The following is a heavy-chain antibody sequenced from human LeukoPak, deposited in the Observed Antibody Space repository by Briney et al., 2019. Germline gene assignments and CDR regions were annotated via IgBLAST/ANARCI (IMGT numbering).Heavy chain of an antibody. Sequence: GRSLRLSCASSGFSFDDYAMHGVRHAPGKGLKWVSGISWNSGSIDYADSVKGRFTISRDNAKNWLYLQMNSLRAEDTALYYCAKDIGYYDILTGYSEAFDIWGQGTMVTVSS. V-gene: IGHV3-9*01. CDR3: AKDIGYYDILTGYSEAFDI. D-gene: IGHD3-9*01. CDR1: GFSFDDYA. CDR2: ISWNSGSI. J-gene: IGHJ3*02.